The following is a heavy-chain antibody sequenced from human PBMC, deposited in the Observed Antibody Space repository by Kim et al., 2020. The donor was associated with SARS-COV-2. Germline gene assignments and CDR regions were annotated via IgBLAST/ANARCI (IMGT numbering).Heavy chain of an antibody. J-gene: IGHJ4*02. CDR3: ARVLRGSGSWVFDY. V-gene: IGHV3-21*01. CDR2: ISSSSSYI. CDR1: GFTFSSYS. D-gene: IGHD3-10*01. Sequence: GGSLRLSCAASGFTFSSYSMNWVRQAPGKGLEWVSSISSSSSYIYYADSVKGRITISRDNAKNSLYLQMNSLRAEDTAVYYCARVLRGSGSWVFDYWGQGTLVTVSS.